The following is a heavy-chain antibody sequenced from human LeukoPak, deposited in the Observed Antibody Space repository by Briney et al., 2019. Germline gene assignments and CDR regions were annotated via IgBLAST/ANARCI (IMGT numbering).Heavy chain of an antibody. CDR2: ISSSSSTI. V-gene: IGHV3-48*02. CDR1: GFTFSSYS. J-gene: IGHJ4*02. CDR3: AREAYGDWYYFDY. D-gene: IGHD4-17*01. Sequence: GGSLRLSCAVSGFTFSSYSMNWVRQAPGKGLEWVSYISSSSSTIYYADSVKGRFTISRDNAKNSLYLQMNSLRDEDTAVYYCAREAYGDWYYFDYWGQGTLVTVSS.